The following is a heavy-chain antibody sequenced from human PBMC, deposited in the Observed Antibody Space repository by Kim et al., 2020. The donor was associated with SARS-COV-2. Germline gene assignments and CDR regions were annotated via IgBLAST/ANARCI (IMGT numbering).Heavy chain of an antibody. CDR2: IKSKTKGGTT. CDR3: TTGRNGDFDY. D-gene: IGHD7-27*01. V-gene: IGHV3-15*01. J-gene: IGHJ4*02. CDR1: GFISSNAW. Sequence: GGSLRLSCAASGFISSNAWMNWVRQAPGKGLEWIGRIKSKTKGGTTEYAAFGEGRFTILRDDSKNILNLQMNSLKSDDTAECYCTTGRNGDFDYWGQGTLVSVSS.